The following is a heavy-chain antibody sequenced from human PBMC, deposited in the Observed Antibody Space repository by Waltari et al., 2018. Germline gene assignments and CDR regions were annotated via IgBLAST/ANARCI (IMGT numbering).Heavy chain of an antibody. J-gene: IGHJ2*01. Sequence: EVQLVESGGGLVQPGGSLRLSCAASGFTFSSYAMSWVRQSPGKVLVWVAIIGVSGVTIFYEDSVKGLFTTSRDNSKNTLYLQMDSLRAEDTAIYYCAKSAAATIRFWYFDLWGRGTLVTVSS. CDR3: AKSAAATIRFWYFDL. CDR1: GFTFSSYA. CDR2: IGVSGVTI. V-gene: IGHV3-23*04. D-gene: IGHD6-13*01.